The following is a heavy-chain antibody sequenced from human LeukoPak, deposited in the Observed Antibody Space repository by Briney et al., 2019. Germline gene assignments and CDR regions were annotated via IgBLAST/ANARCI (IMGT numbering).Heavy chain of an antibody. J-gene: IGHJ4*02. CDR1: GFYFSTYS. CDR3: ARVGRSGSTVDY. V-gene: IGHV3-48*04. Sequence: PGGSLRLSCAASGFYFSTYSIDWVRQAPGKGLEWVSYISSSSSNIYHADSVKGRFTISRDNAKHSLHLQMNSLRAEDTAVYYCARVGRSGSTVDYWGQGTLVTVSS. D-gene: IGHD3-3*01. CDR2: ISSSSSNI.